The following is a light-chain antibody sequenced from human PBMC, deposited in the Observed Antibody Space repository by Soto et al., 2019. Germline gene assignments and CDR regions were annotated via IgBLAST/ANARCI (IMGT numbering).Light chain of an antibody. V-gene: IGKV3D-20*02. CDR3: HQRANWPLTT. CDR1: QSVSSSY. Sequence: EIVLTQSPGTLSLSPGERATLSCRASQSVSSSYLAWYQQKPGQAPRLLIYDASNRATGIPARFSGSGSGTDFTLTIRSLEPEDFAIYYCHQRANWPLTTFGHGTRLEIK. CDR2: DAS. J-gene: IGKJ5*01.